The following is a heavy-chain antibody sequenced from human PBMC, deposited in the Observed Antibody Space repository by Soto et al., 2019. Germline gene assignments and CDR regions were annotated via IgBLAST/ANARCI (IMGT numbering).Heavy chain of an antibody. CDR2: IYTSGST. Sequence: TSESLSLTCTASGGSINSYYLSWIRQPAGKGLEWIGRIYTSGSTNYNPSLKSRVTMSVDTSKNRFSLKLSSVTAADTAVYYCARGIYSKVGATIWFDPWGQGTLVTVSS. V-gene: IGHV4-4*07. J-gene: IGHJ5*02. CDR3: ARGIYSKVGATIWFDP. CDR1: GGSINSYY. D-gene: IGHD1-26*01.